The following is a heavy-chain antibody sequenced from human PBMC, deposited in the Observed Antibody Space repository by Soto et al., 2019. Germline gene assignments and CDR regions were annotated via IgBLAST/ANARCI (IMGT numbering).Heavy chain of an antibody. CDR3: ARVIRGAYYNSPLDT. V-gene: IGHV1-2*02. CDR2: INPYSGGA. D-gene: IGHD3-10*01. J-gene: IGHJ5*02. CDR1: GYTFTGYF. Sequence: ASVKVSCKASGYTFTGYFMHWVRQAPGQGLEWMGWINPYSGGADYAQSLQGRVTMTRHTSISTVYMELSRLRFDDTAVYYCARVIRGAYYNSPLDTWGQGTVVTVSS.